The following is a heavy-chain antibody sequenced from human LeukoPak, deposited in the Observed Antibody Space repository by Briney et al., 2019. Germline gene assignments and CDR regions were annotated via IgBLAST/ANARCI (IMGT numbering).Heavy chain of an antibody. CDR3: AKDSRGYDKQFDY. J-gene: IGHJ4*02. CDR1: GFSFSNYA. Sequence: GGSLRLSCAASGFSFSNYAMSWVRQAPGKGLEWVSAISGSGSGTYYADSVKGQFTISRDNSKNTLYLQMNSLRAEDTAVYYCAKDSRGYDKQFDYWGQGTLVTVSS. D-gene: IGHD5-12*01. CDR2: ISGSGSGT. V-gene: IGHV3-23*01.